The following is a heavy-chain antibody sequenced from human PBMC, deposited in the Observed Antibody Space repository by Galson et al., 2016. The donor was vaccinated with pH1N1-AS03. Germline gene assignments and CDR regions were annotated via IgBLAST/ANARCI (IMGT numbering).Heavy chain of an antibody. D-gene: IGHD2-8*01. CDR3: ARHLRQGRGVFEI. V-gene: IGHV4-34*01. CDR1: GGSFSGYY. J-gene: IGHJ3*02. Sequence: ETLSLTCAVSGGSFSGYYWSWVRQPPGRGLEWIGEISHSGSTKYNPSLKSRVAISIHTSKNQFSLTVTSVTAADTAIYYCARHLRQGRGVFEIWGQGITVTVSS. CDR2: ISHSGST.